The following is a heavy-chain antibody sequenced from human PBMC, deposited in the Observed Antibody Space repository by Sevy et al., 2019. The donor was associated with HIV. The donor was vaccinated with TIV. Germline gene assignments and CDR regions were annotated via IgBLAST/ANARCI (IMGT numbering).Heavy chain of an antibody. V-gene: IGHV3-21*01. Sequence: GGSLRLSCAASGFTFNSYSINWVRQAPGKGLEWDSYISGLSNYIYYADSLKGRFTISRDNAKDSVYLQMNSLRVEDTAVYYCARGENWNYAEYWGQGILVTVSS. D-gene: IGHD1-7*01. CDR3: ARGENWNYAEY. CDR1: GFTFNSYS. J-gene: IGHJ4*02. CDR2: ISGLSNYI.